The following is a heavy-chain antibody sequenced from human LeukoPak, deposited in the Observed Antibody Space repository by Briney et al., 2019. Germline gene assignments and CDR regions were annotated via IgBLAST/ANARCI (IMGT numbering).Heavy chain of an antibody. CDR1: GFTFSSYW. CDR2: IKQDGSEK. D-gene: IGHD2-2*02. V-gene: IGHV3-7*03. J-gene: IGHJ4*02. CDR3: AKELIVVVPAAIKDDY. Sequence: GGSLRLSCAASGFTFSSYWMSWVRQAPGKGLEWVANIKQDGSEKYYVDSVKGRFTIPRDNAKNSLYLQMNSLRAEDTAVYYCAKELIVVVPAAIKDDYWGQGTLVTVSS.